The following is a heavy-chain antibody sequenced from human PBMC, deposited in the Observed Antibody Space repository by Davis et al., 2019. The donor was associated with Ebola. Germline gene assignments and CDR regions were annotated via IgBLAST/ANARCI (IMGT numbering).Heavy chain of an antibody. CDR1: GGSVSSGSYY. CDR3: ARARRSGYDSVY. V-gene: IGHV4-61*01. CDR2: IYYSGST. D-gene: IGHD5-12*01. J-gene: IGHJ4*02. Sequence: SETLSLTCTVSGGSVSSGSYYWSWIRQPPGKGLAWIGYIYYSGSTNYNPSLKSRVTISVDTSKNQFSLKLSSVTAADTAVYYCARARRSGYDSVYWGQGTLVTVSS.